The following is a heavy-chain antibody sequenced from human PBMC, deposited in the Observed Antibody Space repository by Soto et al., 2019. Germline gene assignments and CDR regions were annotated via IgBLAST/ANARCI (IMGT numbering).Heavy chain of an antibody. CDR1: GGSITSGAYS. CDR2: ISQSGAT. V-gene: IGHV4-30-2*01. J-gene: IGHJ5*02. D-gene: IGHD3-3*01. CDR3: ATRITVFGLLIPPFDP. Sequence: SETLSLTCAVSGGSITSGAYSWIWIRQPPGKVLEWLGYISQSGATYYNPSLERRVTISMDRSKNAFSLNLSSVTADDTAVYYCATRITVFGLLIPPFDPWGQGTQVTVSS.